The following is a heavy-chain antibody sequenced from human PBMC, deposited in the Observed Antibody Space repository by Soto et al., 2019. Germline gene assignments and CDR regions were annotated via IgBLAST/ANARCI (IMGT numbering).Heavy chain of an antibody. Sequence: QVQLQESGPGLVKPSQTLSLPCTVSGGSISRSGYFWSWIRQHPGKGLEWIGYIYDSGSTYYNPSHTSRVSLSVDTSKNQFSLNLTSVTAADTAMYYCARSSRSYFDYWGQGTLVTVSS. CDR1: GGSISRSGYF. CDR2: IYDSGST. CDR3: ARSSRSYFDY. J-gene: IGHJ4*02. V-gene: IGHV4-31*03.